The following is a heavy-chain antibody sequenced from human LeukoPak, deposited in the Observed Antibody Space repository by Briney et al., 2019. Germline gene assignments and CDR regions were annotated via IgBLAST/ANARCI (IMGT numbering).Heavy chain of an antibody. D-gene: IGHD6-19*01. V-gene: IGHV1-2*02. CDR3: ARVASIAVAGAGY. J-gene: IGHJ4*02. Sequence: GASVKVSCKASGYTFTGYYMHWVRQAPGQGLERMGWINPNSGGTNYAQKFQGRVTMTRDTSISTAYMELSGLRSDDTAVYYCARVASIAVAGAGYWGQGTLVTVSS. CDR1: GYTFTGYY. CDR2: INPNSGGT.